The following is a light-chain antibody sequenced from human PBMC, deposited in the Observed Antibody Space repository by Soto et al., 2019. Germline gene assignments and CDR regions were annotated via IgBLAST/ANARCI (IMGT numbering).Light chain of an antibody. CDR1: SSDVGGYKY. CDR3: SSYTSSSTLYV. V-gene: IGLV2-14*01. Sequence: QSALTQPASVSGSPGQSITISCTGTSSDVGGYKYVSWYQQHPGKAPKLMIYDVTNRPSGVSNRFSGSKSGNTASLTISGLQAEDEADYDCSSYTSSSTLYVFGTGTKLTVL. CDR2: DVT. J-gene: IGLJ1*01.